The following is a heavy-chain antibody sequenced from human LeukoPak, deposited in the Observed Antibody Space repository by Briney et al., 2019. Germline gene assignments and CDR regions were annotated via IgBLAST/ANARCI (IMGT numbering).Heavy chain of an antibody. D-gene: IGHD3-10*01. J-gene: IGHJ2*01. CDR2: ISYRGST. V-gene: IGHV4-59*08. CDR3: ATSRVYGDWYFDL. Sequence: SETLSLTCTVSGGSISSYYCTWIRQPPGKGLEWFGYISYRGSTNYNPSLKSRVTISVDTSKNQFSLRLTSVTAADTAVYYCATSRVYGDWYFDLWGRGTLVTVSS. CDR1: GGSISSYY.